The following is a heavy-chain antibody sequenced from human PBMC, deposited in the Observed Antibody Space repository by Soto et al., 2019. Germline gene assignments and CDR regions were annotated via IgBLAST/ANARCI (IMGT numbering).Heavy chain of an antibody. V-gene: IGHV1-2*02. CDR1: GYMFTGYF. CDR2: IIPNSGDT. J-gene: IGHJ5*01. Sequence: ASVKVSCKASGYMFTGYFIHWLRQAPGQGLEWMGWIIPNSGDTNLAQRFQGRVTMTRDTSINTAYMELNSLTSDDTAVYYCARGEAVTGTGFDPWGQGSLVTVS. D-gene: IGHD6-13*01. CDR3: ARGEAVTGTGFDP.